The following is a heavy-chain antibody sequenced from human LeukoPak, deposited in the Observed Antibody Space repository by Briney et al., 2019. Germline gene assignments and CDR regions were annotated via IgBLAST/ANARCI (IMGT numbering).Heavy chain of an antibody. J-gene: IGHJ5*02. CDR3: ALYDCSSTACYAGNWFDP. CDR2: IYWDGDK. V-gene: IGHV2-5*02. D-gene: IGHD2-2*01. Sequence: SGPTLVKPTQTLTLTCTFSGFSLTTTGLSVGWIRQPPGKALEWLALIYWDGDKRHSPSLKDRLTITKGTSKNQVVLTMTTVDPADTATYYCALYDCSSTACYAGNWFDPWGQGTLVTVSS. CDR1: GFSLTTTGLS.